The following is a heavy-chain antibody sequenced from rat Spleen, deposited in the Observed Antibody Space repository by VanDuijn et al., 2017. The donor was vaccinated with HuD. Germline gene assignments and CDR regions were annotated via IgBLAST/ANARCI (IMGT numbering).Heavy chain of an antibody. CDR1: GFTFSDYY. J-gene: IGHJ2*01. D-gene: IGHD4-1*01. CDR3: ARETGGVEY. V-gene: IGHV5-20*01. CDR2: ISYDGGRN. Sequence: EVQLVESGGGLVQPGRSLKLSCAASGFTFSDYYMAWVRQAPTKGLEWVATISYDGGRNFYRDSVKGRFTISRDNAQNTLFLQMTKLGSEDTAVYYCARETGGVEYWGQGVMVTVSS.